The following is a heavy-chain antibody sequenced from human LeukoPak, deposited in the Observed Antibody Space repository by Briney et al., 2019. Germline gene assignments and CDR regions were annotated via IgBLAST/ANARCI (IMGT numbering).Heavy chain of an antibody. Sequence: KASETLSLTCTVSGSGYSISGGFYWGWIRQPPGKGLEWIGSIYHTGTTYYNPSLKSLATISVDTSKTQFSLKLKFVTAADTAVYYCAGQFDSSGSYFYWGQGTLVTVSS. J-gene: IGHJ4*02. CDR2: IYHTGTT. CDR1: GSGYSISGGFY. V-gene: IGHV4-38-2*02. D-gene: IGHD3-22*01. CDR3: AGQFDSSGSYFY.